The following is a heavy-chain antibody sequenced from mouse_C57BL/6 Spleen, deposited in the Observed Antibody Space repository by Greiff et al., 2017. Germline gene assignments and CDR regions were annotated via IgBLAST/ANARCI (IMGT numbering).Heavy chain of an antibody. CDR1: GFTFSSYA. Sequence: EVNVVESGGGLVKPGGSLKLSCAASGFTFSSYAMSWVRQTPEKRLEWVATISDGGSYTYYPDNVKARFTISRDNAKNNLYLQMSHLKSEDTAMYYCARDGAQATAWFAYWGQGTLVTVSA. D-gene: IGHD3-2*02. V-gene: IGHV5-4*01. CDR2: ISDGGSYT. CDR3: ARDGAQATAWFAY. J-gene: IGHJ3*01.